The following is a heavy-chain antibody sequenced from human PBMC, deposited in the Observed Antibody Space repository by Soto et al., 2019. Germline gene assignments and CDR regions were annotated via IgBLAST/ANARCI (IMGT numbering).Heavy chain of an antibody. CDR1: GYTLTELS. Sequence: SCKVSGYTLTELSMHWVRQAPGKGLEWVSAISGSGGSTYYADSVKGRFTISRDNSKNTLYLQMNSLRAEDTAVYYCAKVAVTTGYGMDVWGRGTTVTVSS. J-gene: IGHJ6*02. CDR2: ISGSGGST. CDR3: AKVAVTTGYGMDV. V-gene: IGHV3-23*01. D-gene: IGHD4-4*01.